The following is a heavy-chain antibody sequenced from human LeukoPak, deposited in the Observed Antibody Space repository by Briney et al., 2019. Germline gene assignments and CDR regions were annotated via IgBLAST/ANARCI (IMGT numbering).Heavy chain of an antibody. CDR3: ARGDTIGGLVDY. J-gene: IGHJ4*02. D-gene: IGHD3-10*01. CDR2: ISSSSSYI. V-gene: IGHV3-21*01. Sequence: GGSLRLSCAASGFTFSSYSMNWVRQAPGKGLEWVSSISSSSSYIYYADSVKGRFTISRDNAKNSLYLQMNSLRAEDTAVYCCARGDTIGGLVDYWGQGTLVTVSS. CDR1: GFTFSSYS.